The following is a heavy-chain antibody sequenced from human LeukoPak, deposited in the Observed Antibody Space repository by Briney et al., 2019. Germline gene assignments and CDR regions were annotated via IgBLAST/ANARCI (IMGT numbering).Heavy chain of an antibody. CDR2: ISSSGSNI. D-gene: IGHD5-18*01. J-gene: IGHJ6*04. Sequence: PGGSLSLFCAASGFTFSSYEMKWVRHARGEGLEWVSYISSSGSNIYYTDCVKGRFTLYRDNAKNSLYLQMKSLRAEDTAVYYCARDPKGYSYEHGFYYYYGMDVWGEGSTVTVSS. CDR3: ARDPKGYSYEHGFYYYYGMDV. CDR1: GFTFSSYE. V-gene: IGHV3-48*03.